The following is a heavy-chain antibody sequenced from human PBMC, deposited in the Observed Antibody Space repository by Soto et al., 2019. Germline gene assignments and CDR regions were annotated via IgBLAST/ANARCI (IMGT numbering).Heavy chain of an antibody. D-gene: IGHD6-19*01. CDR2: IIPIFGTA. V-gene: IGHV1-69*01. J-gene: IGHJ5*02. Sequence: QVQLVQSGAEVKKPGSSVKVSCKASGGTFSSYAISWVRQAPGQGLEWMGGIIPIFGTANYAQKFQGRVTITADESTSTAYMELSSLRSEDTAVYYCARDRSIAVAGTSSWFDPWGQGTLVTSPQ. CDR3: ARDRSIAVAGTSSWFDP. CDR1: GGTFSSYA.